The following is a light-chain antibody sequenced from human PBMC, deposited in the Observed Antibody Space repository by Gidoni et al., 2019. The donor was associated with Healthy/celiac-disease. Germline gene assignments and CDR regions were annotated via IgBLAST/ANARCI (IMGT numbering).Light chain of an antibody. CDR2: GAS. V-gene: IGKV3-15*01. CDR3: QQYNNWPPCT. CDR1: QSVSSN. J-gene: IGKJ2*02. Sequence: EIVMTQSPATLSVSPGERATLYCRASQSVSSNLAWYQQKPGQAPRLLIYGASTRATGIPARFSGSGSGTEFTLTIRRLQSEGFAFFYCQQYNNWPPCTFGQGTKLEIK.